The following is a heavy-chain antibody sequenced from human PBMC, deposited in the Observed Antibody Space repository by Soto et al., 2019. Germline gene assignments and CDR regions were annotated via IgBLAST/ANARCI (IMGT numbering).Heavy chain of an antibody. Sequence: VGSLRLSCAASGFTFSSHSMNWVRQAPGKGLEWVSSIIPSGTDIYYADSVKGRFTVSRDNAKNSLYLQMNSLRAEDTAVYYCARDLCTSCYSRLGYQYYGMDVWGQGTTVTVSS. CDR3: ARDLCTSCYSRLGYQYYGMDV. D-gene: IGHD2-2*02. CDR1: GFTFSSHS. V-gene: IGHV3-21*01. CDR2: IIPSGTDI. J-gene: IGHJ6*02.